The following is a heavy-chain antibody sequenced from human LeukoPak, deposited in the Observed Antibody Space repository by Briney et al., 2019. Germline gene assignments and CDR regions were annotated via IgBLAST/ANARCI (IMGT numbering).Heavy chain of an antibody. Sequence: SETLSLTCAVSGGSISSGGYSWRWIRQPPGKGLEWIGYIYHSGSTYDNPSLQSRVTISVDRSKNQFSLKLSSVTAADTAVYYCACHPWYYDSSGYYYNDYRGQGTLVTVSS. V-gene: IGHV4-30-2*01. CDR2: IYHSGST. CDR1: GGSISSGGYS. CDR3: ACHPWYYDSSGYYYNDY. J-gene: IGHJ4*02. D-gene: IGHD3-22*01.